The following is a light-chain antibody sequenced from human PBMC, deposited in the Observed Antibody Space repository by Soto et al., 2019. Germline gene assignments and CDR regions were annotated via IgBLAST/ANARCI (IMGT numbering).Light chain of an antibody. Sequence: EIVLTQSPGTLSLSPGERATLPCRASQSVRSSLLAWYQQNPGQAPRLLIYGASNMATGIPDRFSCSGSGTDFTLTISRLEPEDFAVYHCQQYATSTWTFGQGTKVEIK. CDR2: GAS. CDR3: QQYATSTWT. J-gene: IGKJ1*01. V-gene: IGKV3-20*01. CDR1: QSVRSSL.